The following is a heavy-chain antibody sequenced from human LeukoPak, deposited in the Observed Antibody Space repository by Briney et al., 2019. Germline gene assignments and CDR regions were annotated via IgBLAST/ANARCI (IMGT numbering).Heavy chain of an antibody. V-gene: IGHV1-69*02. D-gene: IGHD3-10*01. J-gene: IGHJ4*02. Sequence: SVKVSCKASGGTFSSYTISWVRQAPGQGLEWMGRIIPILGIANYAQKFQGRVTITADKSTSTAYMELSSLRSEDTAVYYCASIDFGESGHADWRQGTLVTVSS. CDR2: IIPILGIA. CDR1: GGTFSSYT. CDR3: ASIDFGESGHAD.